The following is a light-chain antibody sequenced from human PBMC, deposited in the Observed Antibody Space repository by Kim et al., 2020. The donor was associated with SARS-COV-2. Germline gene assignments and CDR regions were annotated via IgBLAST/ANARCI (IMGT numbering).Light chain of an antibody. CDR1: QNVGNY. V-gene: IGKV3-11*01. Sequence: EIVLTQSPATVSLSPGERATLSCRTSQNVGNYLAWYQHRPGQAPRLLIYGASNRATGIPARFSGSGSGTDFTLTISSLEPEDFAVYYCQQRSSWFTFGQGTKLE. CDR3: QQRSSWFT. J-gene: IGKJ2*01. CDR2: GAS.